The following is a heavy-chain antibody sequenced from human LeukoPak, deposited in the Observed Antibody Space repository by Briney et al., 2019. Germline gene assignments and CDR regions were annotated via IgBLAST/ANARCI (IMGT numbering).Heavy chain of an antibody. J-gene: IGHJ5*02. V-gene: IGHV1-69*13. Sequence: ASVKVSCKASGGTFSSYAISWVRQAPGQGLEWMGGIIPIFGTANYAQKFQGRVTITADESTSTAYMELSSLRSEDTAVYYCARVSSVCQLLGVCWSDPWGQGTLVTVSS. CDR3: ARVSSVCQLLGVCWSDP. CDR1: GGTFSSYA. CDR2: IIPIFGTA. D-gene: IGHD2-2*01.